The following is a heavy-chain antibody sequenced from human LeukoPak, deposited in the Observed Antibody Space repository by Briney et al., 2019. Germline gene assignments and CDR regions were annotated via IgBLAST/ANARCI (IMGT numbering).Heavy chain of an antibody. D-gene: IGHD3-10*01. CDR1: GGSISGSNW. CDR3: ATIGGPAGGDY. V-gene: IGHV4-4*02. J-gene: IGHJ4*02. Sequence: SETLSLTCAVSGGSISGSNWWSWVRQPPGKGLEWIGEIYHSGSTNYNPSLKSRVTISVDKSKNQFSLKLSSVTAADTAVYYCATIGGPAGGDYWGQGTLVTVSS. CDR2: IYHSGST.